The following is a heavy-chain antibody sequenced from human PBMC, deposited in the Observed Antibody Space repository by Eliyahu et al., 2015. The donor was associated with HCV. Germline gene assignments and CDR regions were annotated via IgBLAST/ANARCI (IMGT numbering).Heavy chain of an antibody. CDR2: VTGYGGST. CDR3: AKASVLGWGVQAFDY. J-gene: IGHJ4*02. CDR1: GFTFSNNA. D-gene: IGHD3-10*01. V-gene: IGHV3-23*04. Sequence: EVQLVESGGGLVQPGGSLRLSCAASGFTFSNNAMXWVRQAPGKGLEWVSSVTGYGGSTFYADSVQGRFSISRDNSKNTLHLQMSRLTVEDTAIYYCAKASVLGWGVQAFDYWGQGSLVTASS.